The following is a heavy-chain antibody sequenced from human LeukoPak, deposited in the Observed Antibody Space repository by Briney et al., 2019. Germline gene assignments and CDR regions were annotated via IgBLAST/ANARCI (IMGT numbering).Heavy chain of an antibody. Sequence: GGSLRLSCAASGFTFAGFAMDWVRQAPGKGLEWVSAISGSGGSTYYADSVKGRFTISRDNSKNTLYLQMNSLRAEDTAVYYCAKGYDSSGLFDYWGQGTLVTVSS. D-gene: IGHD3-22*01. CDR3: AKGYDSSGLFDY. J-gene: IGHJ4*02. CDR1: GFTFAGFA. V-gene: IGHV3-23*01. CDR2: ISGSGGST.